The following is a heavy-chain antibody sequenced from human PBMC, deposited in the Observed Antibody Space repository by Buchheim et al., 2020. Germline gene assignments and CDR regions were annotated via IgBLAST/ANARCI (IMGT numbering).Heavy chain of an antibody. V-gene: IGHV4-30-2*01. J-gene: IGHJ4*02. Sequence: QLQLQESGSGLVKPSQTLSLTCAVSGGSISSGGYSWSWIRQPPGKGLEWIGYIYNSGSTYYNPSLKRRVTISVDRSKNQFSLKLSSVTAADTAVYYCARMAYYYDSSGYYYPYYFDYWGQGTL. CDR3: ARMAYYYDSSGYYYPYYFDY. D-gene: IGHD3-22*01. CDR1: GGSISSGGYS. CDR2: IYNSGST.